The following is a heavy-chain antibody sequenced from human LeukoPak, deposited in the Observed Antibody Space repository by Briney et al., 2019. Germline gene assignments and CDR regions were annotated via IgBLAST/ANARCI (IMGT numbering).Heavy chain of an antibody. D-gene: IGHD3-10*01. Sequence: GGSLRLSCAASGFTFSSYNMNWVRQAPGKGLEWVSAISGSGGSTYYADSVKGRFTISRDNSKNTLYLQMNSLRAEDTAVYYCAKDRRAGSYDYWGQGTLVTVSS. CDR2: ISGSGGST. CDR1: GFTFSSYN. CDR3: AKDRRAGSYDY. J-gene: IGHJ4*02. V-gene: IGHV3-23*01.